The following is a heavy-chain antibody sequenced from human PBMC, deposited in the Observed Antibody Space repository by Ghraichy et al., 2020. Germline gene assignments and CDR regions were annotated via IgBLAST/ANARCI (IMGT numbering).Heavy chain of an antibody. D-gene: IGHD4-23*01. Sequence: GGSLRLSCAASGFTFSSYSMNWVRQAPGKGLEWVSSISSSSSYIYYADSVKGRFTISRDNAKNSLYLQMNSLRAEDTAVYYCARGPDYGGNAADPPDDYWGQGTLVTVSS. CDR2: ISSSSSYI. CDR1: GFTFSSYS. V-gene: IGHV3-21*01. CDR3: ARGPDYGGNAADPPDDY. J-gene: IGHJ4*02.